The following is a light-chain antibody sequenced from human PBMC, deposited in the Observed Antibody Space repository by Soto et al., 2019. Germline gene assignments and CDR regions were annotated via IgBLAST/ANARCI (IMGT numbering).Light chain of an antibody. Sequence: EIGLPQSPGTLSLSPGERATLSCRASQSVSSSYLAWYQQKLGQAPRLRIDGASSRATGIPDRFSGSGSGTDFTLTISRLEPEDFAVYYCQQYGSSPPNTFGQGTKLEIK. J-gene: IGKJ2*01. CDR2: GAS. CDR1: QSVSSSY. CDR3: QQYGSSPPNT. V-gene: IGKV3-20*01.